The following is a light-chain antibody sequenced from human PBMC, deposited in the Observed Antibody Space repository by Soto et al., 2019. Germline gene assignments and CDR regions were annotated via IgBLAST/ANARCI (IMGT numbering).Light chain of an antibody. CDR1: QSISSW. Sequence: DIPMTQSPSTLSASVGDRVTITCRASQSISSWLAWYQQKPGKAPKLLIYDASSLESGVPSRFSGSGSGTEFTLTISSLQPDDFATYYCQQYNSYAPLSFGGGTKVELK. CDR2: DAS. J-gene: IGKJ4*01. CDR3: QQYNSYAPLS. V-gene: IGKV1-5*01.